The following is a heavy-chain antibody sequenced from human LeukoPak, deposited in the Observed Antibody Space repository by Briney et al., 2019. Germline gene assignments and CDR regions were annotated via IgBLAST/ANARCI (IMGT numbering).Heavy chain of an antibody. CDR3: ARQGDGGWFDP. V-gene: IGHV1-69*06. CDR1: GYTFTGYY. Sequence: SVKVSCKASGYTFTGYYMHWVRQAPGQGLEWMGGIIPIFGTANYAQKFQGRVTITADKSTSTAYMELSSLRSEDTAMYYCARQGDGGWFDPWGQGTLVTVSS. CDR2: IIPIFGTA. J-gene: IGHJ5*02. D-gene: IGHD5-24*01.